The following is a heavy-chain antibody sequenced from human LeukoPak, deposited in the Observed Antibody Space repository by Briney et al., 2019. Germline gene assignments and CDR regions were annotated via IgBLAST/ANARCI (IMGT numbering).Heavy chain of an antibody. V-gene: IGHV3-53*05. CDR2: IYSDGNT. CDR3: ARQYGSGSWGAFDI. J-gene: IGHJ3*02. Sequence: GGSLRLSCAVSGFSVSNNYMSWVRQAPGKGLAWVSVIYSDGNTYYADSVKGRFTISRDNSKNTLYLQMNSLRAEDTAVYYCARQYGSGSWGAFDIWGQGTMVTVSS. D-gene: IGHD3-10*01. CDR1: GFSVSNNY.